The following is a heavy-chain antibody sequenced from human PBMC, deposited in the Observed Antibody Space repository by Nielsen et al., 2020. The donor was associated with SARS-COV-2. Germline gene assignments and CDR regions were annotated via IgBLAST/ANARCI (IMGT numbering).Heavy chain of an antibody. J-gene: IGHJ4*02. D-gene: IGHD3-22*01. Sequence: ASVKVSCKASGYTFTGYYMHWVRQAPGQGLEWMGWINPNSGGTNYAQKFQGRVTMTRDTSISTAYMELSRLRSDDTAVYYCASHYYDSSSFLWAPDYWGQGTLVTVSS. CDR1: GYTFTGYY. V-gene: IGHV1-2*02. CDR3: ASHYYDSSSFLWAPDY. CDR2: INPNSGGT.